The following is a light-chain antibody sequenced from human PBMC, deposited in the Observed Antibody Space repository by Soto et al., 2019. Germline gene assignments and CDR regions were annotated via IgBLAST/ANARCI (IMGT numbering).Light chain of an antibody. CDR3: YSFTSSNTYV. Sequence: QSVLTQPPSVSGSPGQSVTISCSGTSSDVGSYSRVSCYQQAPGTAPKVMIYEVSNRPSGVPDRFSGSKSGNTASLTISGLQPEDEADYYCYSFTSSNTYVFGTGTKVTVL. J-gene: IGLJ1*01. V-gene: IGLV2-18*02. CDR2: EVS. CDR1: SSDVGSYSR.